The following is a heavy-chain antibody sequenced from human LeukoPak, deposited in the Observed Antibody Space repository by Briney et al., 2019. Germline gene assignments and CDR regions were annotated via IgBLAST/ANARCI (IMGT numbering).Heavy chain of an antibody. D-gene: IGHD2-21*02. CDR1: GGSISSYY. CDR3: ARGRSSIVVVTAIPAFDI. Sequence: SETLSLTCTVSGGSISSYYWSWIRQPPGKGLEWIGEINHSGSTNYNPSLKSRVTISVDTSKNQFSLKLSSVTAADTAVYYCARGRSSIVVVTAIPAFDIWGQGTMVTVSS. CDR2: INHSGST. V-gene: IGHV4-34*01. J-gene: IGHJ3*02.